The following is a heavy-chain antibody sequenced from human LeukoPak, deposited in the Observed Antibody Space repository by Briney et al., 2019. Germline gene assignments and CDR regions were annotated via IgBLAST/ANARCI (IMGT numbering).Heavy chain of an antibody. CDR2: IYTSGST. V-gene: IGHV4-61*02. Sequence: SETLSLTCTVSGGSISSGSYYWSWIRQPAGKGLEWIGRIYTSGSTNYNPSLKSRVTISVDTSKNQFSLKLNSMTAADTAIYYCARGFCSGGRCHTIDYWGQGTLVTVSS. J-gene: IGHJ4*02. CDR1: GGSISSGSYY. D-gene: IGHD2-15*01. CDR3: ARGFCSGGRCHTIDY.